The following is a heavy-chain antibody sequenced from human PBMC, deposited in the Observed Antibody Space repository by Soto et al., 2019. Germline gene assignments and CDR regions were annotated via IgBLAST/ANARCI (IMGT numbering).Heavy chain of an antibody. CDR2: MNPDGSEQ. Sequence: EVHLVESGGDLVQPGGSLRLSCAASGFTFSDYWMTWVRQTPGKGLEGVANMNPDGSEQYYLDSVKGRFTISRDNAKNSRYLQMNSLRGEDTAVYYCTRDLNHDCGPWGQGTQVIVSS. J-gene: IGHJ5*02. CDR1: GFTFSDYW. V-gene: IGHV3-7*04. D-gene: IGHD2-21*01. CDR3: TRDLNHDCGP.